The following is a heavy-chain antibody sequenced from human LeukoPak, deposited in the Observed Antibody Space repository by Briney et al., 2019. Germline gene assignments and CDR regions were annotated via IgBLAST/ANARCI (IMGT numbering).Heavy chain of an antibody. CDR2: IYYSGST. Sequence: SETLSLTCTVSGGSISSYYWSWIRQPPGKGLEWIGYIYYSGSTNYNPSLKSRVTISVDTSKNQFSLKLSSVTAADTAVYYCARADYDILTGYYENEYYFDYWGQGTLVTVSS. J-gene: IGHJ4*02. D-gene: IGHD3-9*01. V-gene: IGHV4-59*01. CDR1: GGSISSYY. CDR3: ARADYDILTGYYENEYYFDY.